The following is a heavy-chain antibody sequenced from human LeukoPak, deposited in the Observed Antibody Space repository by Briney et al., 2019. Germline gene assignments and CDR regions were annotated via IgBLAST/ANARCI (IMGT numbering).Heavy chain of an antibody. Sequence: SETLSLTCTVSGGSISSYYWSWIRQPPGKGLEWIGYIYYSGSTNYNPSLKSRVTISVDTSKNQFSLKLSSVTAADTAVYYCAIGFGELFDYWGQGTLVTVSS. V-gene: IGHV4-59*01. CDR1: GGSISSYY. J-gene: IGHJ4*02. CDR3: AIGFGELFDY. D-gene: IGHD3-10*01. CDR2: IYYSGST.